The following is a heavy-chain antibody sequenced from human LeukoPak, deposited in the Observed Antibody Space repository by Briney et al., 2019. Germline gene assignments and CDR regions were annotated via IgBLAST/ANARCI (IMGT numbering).Heavy chain of an antibody. Sequence: GRSLRLSCAASGLTFSSYGMHWVRQAPGKGLEWEAVISYDGSNKYYADSVKGRFTISRDDSKNTLYLQMNSLRAEDTAVYYCAKAMWESGDYYFDYWGQGTLVTVSS. CDR2: ISYDGSNK. CDR3: AKAMWESGDYYFDY. D-gene: IGHD1-26*01. J-gene: IGHJ4*02. V-gene: IGHV3-30*18. CDR1: GLTFSSYG.